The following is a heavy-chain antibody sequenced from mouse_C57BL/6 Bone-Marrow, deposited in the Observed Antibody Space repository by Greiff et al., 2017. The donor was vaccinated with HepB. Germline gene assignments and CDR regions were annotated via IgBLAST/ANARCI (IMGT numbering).Heavy chain of an antibody. CDR1: GFNIKDDY. J-gene: IGHJ4*01. V-gene: IGHV14-4*01. CDR2: IDPENGDT. CDR3: TTERVRLLYAMDY. D-gene: IGHD2-13*01. Sequence: VHVKQSGAELVRPGASVKLSCTASGFNIKDDYMHWVKQRPEQGLEWIGWIDPENGDTEYASKFQGKATITADTSSNTAYLQLSSLTSEDTAVYYCTTERVRLLYAMDYWGQGTSVTVSS.